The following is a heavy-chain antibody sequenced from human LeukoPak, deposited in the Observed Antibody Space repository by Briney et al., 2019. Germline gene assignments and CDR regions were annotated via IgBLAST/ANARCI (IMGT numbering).Heavy chain of an antibody. CDR1: GGSFSGYY. CDR3: ARVGISRYSFDY. Sequence: PSETLSLTCAVYGGSFSGYYWSWIRQPPGKGLEWIGEINHSGSTNYNPSLKSRVTIPVDTSKNQFSLKLSSVTAADTAVYYCARVGISRYSFDYWGQGTLVTVSS. D-gene: IGHD5-18*01. V-gene: IGHV4-34*01. J-gene: IGHJ4*02. CDR2: INHSGST.